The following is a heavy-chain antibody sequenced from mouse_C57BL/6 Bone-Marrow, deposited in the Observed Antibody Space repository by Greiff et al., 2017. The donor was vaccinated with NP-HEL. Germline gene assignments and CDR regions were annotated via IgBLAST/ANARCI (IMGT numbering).Heavy chain of an antibody. CDR1: GFTFSDYG. CDR3: ARPGLRWEDY. Sequence: EVQLQQSGGGLVKPGGSLKLSCAASGFTFSDYGMHWVRQAPEKGLEWVAYISSGSSTIYYADTVKGRFTISRDNAKNTLFLQMTSLRSEDTAMYYCARPGLRWEDYWGQGTSVTVSS. CDR2: ISSGSSTI. D-gene: IGHD2-4*01. V-gene: IGHV5-17*01. J-gene: IGHJ4*01.